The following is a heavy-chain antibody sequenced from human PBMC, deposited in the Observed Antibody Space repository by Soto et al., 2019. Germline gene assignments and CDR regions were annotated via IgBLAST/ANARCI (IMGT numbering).Heavy chain of an antibody. CDR2: IKNDGAMT. CDR1: GLTFSGHW. CDR3: VRQGLDANFDF. J-gene: IGHJ4*02. V-gene: IGHV3-74*01. Sequence: EVQLVESGGGLVQPGGSLRLSCAASGLTFSGHWMHWVRQTPGKGLMWVSRIKNDGAMTNYAASVRGRFSISRDNAKNTLYLQMDSLRAEDTAVYYCVRQGLDANFDFWGQGTLVTVSS. D-gene: IGHD4-17*01.